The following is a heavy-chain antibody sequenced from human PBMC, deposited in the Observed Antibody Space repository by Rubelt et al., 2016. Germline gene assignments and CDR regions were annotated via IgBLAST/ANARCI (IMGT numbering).Heavy chain of an antibody. V-gene: IGHV3-30*04. CDR2: ISYDGSNK. Sequence: QVQLVESGGGVVQPGRSLRLSCAASGFTFSSYALHWVRQAPGKGLEWVAVISYDGSNKYYADSVKCPFTPSRDNAKTSPYLQMNSLRAEDTAVYYCAREVTAVAASEFDYWGQGTLVTVSS. D-gene: IGHD6-19*01. CDR1: GFTFSSYA. J-gene: IGHJ4*02. CDR3: AREVTAVAASEFDY.